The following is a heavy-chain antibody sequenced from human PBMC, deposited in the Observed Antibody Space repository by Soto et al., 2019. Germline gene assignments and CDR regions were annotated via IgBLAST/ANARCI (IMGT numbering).Heavy chain of an antibody. V-gene: IGHV1-69*12. CDR1: GGTFSSYA. CDR3: ARDRLITIFGVVSWRFDP. CDR2: IIPIFGTA. J-gene: IGHJ5*02. D-gene: IGHD3-3*01. Sequence: QVQLVQSGAEVKKPGSSVKVSCKASGGTFSSYAISWVRQAPGQGLEWMGGIIPIFGTANYAQKFQGRVTITADESTSTAYMELSSLRSEDTAVYYCARDRLITIFGVVSWRFDPWGQGTLVTVSS.